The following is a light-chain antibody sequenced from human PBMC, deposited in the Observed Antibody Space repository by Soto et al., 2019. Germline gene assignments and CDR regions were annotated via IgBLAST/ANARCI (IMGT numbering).Light chain of an antibody. Sequence: EIVLTQSPATQSLSQGERATLSCRASQSVGSSLAWYQQRPGQAPRLLIYDAFIRATGIPARFSGSESGTDFTLTISSLEPEDFAVYYCQQRSNWPLTFGQGTRLEIK. J-gene: IGKJ5*01. V-gene: IGKV3-11*01. CDR3: QQRSNWPLT. CDR2: DAF. CDR1: QSVGSS.